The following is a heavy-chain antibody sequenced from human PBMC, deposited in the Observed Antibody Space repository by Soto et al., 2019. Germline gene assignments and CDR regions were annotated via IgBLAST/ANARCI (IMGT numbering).Heavy chain of an antibody. V-gene: IGHV4-4*07. CDR2: MYTKERT. D-gene: IGHD3-16*01. Sequence: QVQLQQSGPGLVKASETLSLTCTVSGGSITNYYWSWIRQPAGKGLEWIGRMYTKERTNYNLSFKSRVTMSVDTSKNQFSLKLNAVTAADTAVYYCARDDYKDGGNNWFDPWGQGTQVTVSS. J-gene: IGHJ5*02. CDR1: GGSITNYY. CDR3: ARDDYKDGGNNWFDP.